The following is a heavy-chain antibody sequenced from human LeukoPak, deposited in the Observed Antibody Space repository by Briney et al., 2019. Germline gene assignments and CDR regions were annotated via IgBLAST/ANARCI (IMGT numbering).Heavy chain of an antibody. CDR1: GFTFSSYG. CDR2: ISYDGSNK. V-gene: IGHV3-30*03. CDR3: ARVKGSSTFDY. Sequence: GRSLRFSCAASGFTFSSYGMHWVRQAPGKGLDWVAVISYDGSNKYYADSVKGRFTISRDNSKNTLYLQMNSLRAEDTAVYYCARVKGSSTFDYWGQGTLVTVSS. D-gene: IGHD2-2*01. J-gene: IGHJ4*02.